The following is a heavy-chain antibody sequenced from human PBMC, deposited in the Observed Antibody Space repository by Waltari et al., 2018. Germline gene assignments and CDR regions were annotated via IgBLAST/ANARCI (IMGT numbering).Heavy chain of an antibody. D-gene: IGHD3-3*01. CDR1: GFTVSSNY. Sequence: EVQLVETGGGLIQPGGSLRLSCAASGFTVSSNYMSWVRQAPGKGREWVSVLYSGGSTYYADSVKGRFTISRDNSKNTLYLQMNSLRAEDTAVYYCARSTYYDFWSGYRLYWYFDLWGRGTLVTVSS. V-gene: IGHV3-53*02. J-gene: IGHJ2*01. CDR2: LYSGGST. CDR3: ARSTYYDFWSGYRLYWYFDL.